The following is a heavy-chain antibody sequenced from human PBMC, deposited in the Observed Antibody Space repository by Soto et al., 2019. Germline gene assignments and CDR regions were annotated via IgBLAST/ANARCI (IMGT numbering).Heavy chain of an antibody. CDR3: AKARSEPGDYLQALDV. CDR1: GDIISTNTAA. J-gene: IGHJ6*02. V-gene: IGHV6-1*01. D-gene: IGHD2-21*01. CDR2: TYYRTKWFN. Sequence: SQTLSRTGAICGDIISTNTAAWNWIRQSPSRGLEWLGRTYYRTKWFNDYAESVKSRLTINPDTSKNQFSLQLNSMTPEDTAVYYCAKARSEPGDYLQALDVWGQGTTVTVSS.